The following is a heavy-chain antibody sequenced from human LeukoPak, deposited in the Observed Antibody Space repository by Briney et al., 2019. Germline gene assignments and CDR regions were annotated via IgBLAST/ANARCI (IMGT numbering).Heavy chain of an antibody. V-gene: IGHV4-39*07. Sequence: SETLSLTCTVSGGSISSSSYYWAWIRQPPGKGLEWIGSIYYSGNTYYKSSLKSRVTIAVDTSKNQFSLKLNSVTAADTAVYYCARGTKPSFLKGLRTGDRGYFDYWGQGTLFTVSS. CDR2: IYYSGNT. CDR3: ARGTKPSFLKGLRTGDRGYFDY. CDR1: GGSISSSSYY. D-gene: IGHD7-27*01. J-gene: IGHJ4*02.